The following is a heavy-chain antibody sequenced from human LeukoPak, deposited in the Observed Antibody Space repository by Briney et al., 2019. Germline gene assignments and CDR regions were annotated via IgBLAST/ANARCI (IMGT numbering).Heavy chain of an antibody. J-gene: IGHJ4*02. CDR2: IKSEIDGGAT. Sequence: GGSLRLSCAASGFTFSYTWMNWVRQAPGKGLEWVGRIKSEIDGGATDYAAPVQGRFTISRDDSQATLYLQMNSLRAEDTAVYYCAKYFVEGVAYFDYWGQGTLVTVSS. CDR1: GFTFSYTW. D-gene: IGHD2-15*01. CDR3: AKYFVEGVAYFDY. V-gene: IGHV3-15*07.